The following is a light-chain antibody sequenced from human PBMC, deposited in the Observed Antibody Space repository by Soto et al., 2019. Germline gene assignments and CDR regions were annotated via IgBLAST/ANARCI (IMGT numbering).Light chain of an antibody. Sequence: EIVMTQSPDTLSVSPGERATLSCRASQSVSSNLAWYQQKPGQAPRLLISGASTRATGIPVRFIGSGSGTEFTLTISRLQSEDFGVYYCQQYINWPETFGQGTKLEIK. J-gene: IGKJ2*01. V-gene: IGKV3-15*01. CDR1: QSVSSN. CDR3: QQYINWPET. CDR2: GAS.